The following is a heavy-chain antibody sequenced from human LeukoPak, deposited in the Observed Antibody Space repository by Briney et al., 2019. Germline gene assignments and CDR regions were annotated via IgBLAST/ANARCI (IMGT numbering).Heavy chain of an antibody. Sequence: SETLSLTCTVSGGPISSSSYYWGWIRQPPEKGLEWIGSIYYSGSTYYNPSLKSRVTISVDTSKNQFSLKLSSVTAADTAVYYCARDSSSSDGMDVWGQGTTVTVSS. CDR1: GGPISSSSYY. CDR2: IYYSGST. V-gene: IGHV4-39*07. CDR3: ARDSSSSDGMDV. J-gene: IGHJ6*02. D-gene: IGHD6-13*01.